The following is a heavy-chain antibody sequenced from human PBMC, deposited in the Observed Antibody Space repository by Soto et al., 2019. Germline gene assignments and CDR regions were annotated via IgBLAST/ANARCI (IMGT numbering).Heavy chain of an antibody. CDR1: GFTFSSYA. D-gene: IGHD3-10*01. CDR3: AKHWAEGFGELLIPDRYFDY. Sequence: PGGSLRLSCAASGFTFSSYAMSWVRQAPGKGLEWVSAISGSGGSTYYADSVKGRFTISRDNSKNTLYLQMNSLRAEDTAVYYCAKHWAEGFGELLIPDRYFDYWGQGTLVTVSS. V-gene: IGHV3-23*01. J-gene: IGHJ4*02. CDR2: ISGSGGST.